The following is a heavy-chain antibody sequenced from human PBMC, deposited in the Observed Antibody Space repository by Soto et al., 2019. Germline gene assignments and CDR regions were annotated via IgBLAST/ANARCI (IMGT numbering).Heavy chain of an antibody. CDR2: IIPIFGTA. Sequence: ASVKVSCKASGGTFSSYAISWVRQAPGQGLEWMGGIIPIFGTANYAQKFQGRGTITADESTSTAYMELSSLRSEDTAVYYCARVGALVLPLYYYYYGMDVWGQGTTVTVSS. D-gene: IGHD1-26*01. CDR1: GGTFSSYA. V-gene: IGHV1-69*13. CDR3: ARVGALVLPLYYYYYGMDV. J-gene: IGHJ6*02.